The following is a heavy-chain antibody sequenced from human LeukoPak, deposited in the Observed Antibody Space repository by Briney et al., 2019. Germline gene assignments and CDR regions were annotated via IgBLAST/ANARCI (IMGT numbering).Heavy chain of an antibody. CDR1: GYSFTSYW. Sequence: GETLKISCKGSGYSFTSYWIGWVRQMPGKGLEWMGIIYPGDSDTRYSPSFQGQVTISADKSISTAYLQWSSLKASDTAMYYCARHYSTTGTPFDYWGQGTLVTVSS. V-gene: IGHV5-51*01. D-gene: IGHD1-1*01. J-gene: IGHJ4*02. CDR3: ARHYSTTGTPFDY. CDR2: IYPGDSDT.